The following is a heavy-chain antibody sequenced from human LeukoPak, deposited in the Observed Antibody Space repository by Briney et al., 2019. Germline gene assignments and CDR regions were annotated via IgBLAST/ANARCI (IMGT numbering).Heavy chain of an antibody. CDR1: GYSISSGYY. J-gene: IGHJ6*03. D-gene: IGHD4-11*01. V-gene: IGHV4-38-2*02. CDR2: IYHSGST. CDR3: AVTTIYYYYYYYMDV. Sequence: SEPLSLPCTVSGYSISSGYYWGWVRQPPGKGLEWIGSIYHSGSTYYNPSLKSRVTISVDTSKKQFSLKLSSVTAADTAVYYCAVTTIYYYYYYYMDVWGKGTTVTVSS.